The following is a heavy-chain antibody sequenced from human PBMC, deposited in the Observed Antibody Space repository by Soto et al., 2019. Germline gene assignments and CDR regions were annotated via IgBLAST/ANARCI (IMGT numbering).Heavy chain of an antibody. V-gene: IGHV2-5*02. CDR1: GFSLSTSGVG. Sequence: QITLKESGPTLVNPTQTLTLTCTFSGFSLSTSGVGVGWIRQPPGKALEWLALIYWDDDKRYSPSLKSRLTITKDTSKNQVVLTMTNMDPVDTATYYCAHGYYDYIWGSYKGYFDYWGQGTLVTVSS. CDR3: AHGYYDYIWGSYKGYFDY. D-gene: IGHD3-16*01. CDR2: IYWDDDK. J-gene: IGHJ4*02.